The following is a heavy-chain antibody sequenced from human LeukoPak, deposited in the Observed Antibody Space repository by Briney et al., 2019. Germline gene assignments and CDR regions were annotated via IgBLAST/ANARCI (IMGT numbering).Heavy chain of an antibody. J-gene: IGHJ4*02. CDR1: GGSFSGYY. CDR3: ARVGYSSSSGLGIYYFDY. D-gene: IGHD6-6*01. Sequence: PSETLSLTCAVYGGSFSGYYWGWIRQPPGKGLEWIGSIYHSGSTYYNPSLKSRVTISVDTSKNQFSLKLSSVTAADTAVYYCARVGYSSSSGLGIYYFDYWGQGTLVTVSS. V-gene: IGHV4-38-2*01. CDR2: IYHSGST.